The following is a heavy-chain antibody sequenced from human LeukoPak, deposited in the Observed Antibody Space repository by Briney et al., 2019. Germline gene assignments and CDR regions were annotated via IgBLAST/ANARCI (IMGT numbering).Heavy chain of an antibody. D-gene: IGHD4-23*01. CDR2: ISGSGGST. V-gene: IGHV3-23*01. CDR1: GFTFSNYG. CDR3: AKMTTVVMAGPERY. Sequence: GGSLRLSCAASGFTFSNYGMNWVRQAPGKGLEWVSAISGSGGSTYYADSVKGRFTISRDNSKNTLYLQMNSLRAEDTAVYYCAKMTTVVMAGPERYWGQGTLVTVSS. J-gene: IGHJ4*02.